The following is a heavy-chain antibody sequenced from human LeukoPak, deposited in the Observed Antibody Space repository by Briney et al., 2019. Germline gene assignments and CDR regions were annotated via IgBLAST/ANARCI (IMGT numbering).Heavy chain of an antibody. V-gene: IGHV3-21*01. CDR2: ISSSSSYI. J-gene: IGHJ4*02. Sequence: GGSLRLSCAASGFTFSSYSMNWVRQAPGKGLEWVSPISSSSSYIYYADSVKGRFTISRDNAKNSLYLQMNSLRAEDTAVYYCARDHCSSTSCYTDYWGQGTLVTVSS. CDR3: ARDHCSSTSCYTDY. D-gene: IGHD2-2*02. CDR1: GFTFSSYS.